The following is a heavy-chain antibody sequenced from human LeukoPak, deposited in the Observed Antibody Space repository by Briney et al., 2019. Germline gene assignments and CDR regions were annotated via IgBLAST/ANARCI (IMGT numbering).Heavy chain of an antibody. J-gene: IGHJ4*02. CDR3: TRAGGGSSWFPAFFDY. D-gene: IGHD6-13*01. Sequence: GRSLRLSCTASGFTFCDYAMSWVRQAPGKGLEWVGFIRSKAYGGTTEYAASVKGRFTISRDDSKSIAYLQMNSLKTEDTAVYYCTRAGGGSSWFPAFFDYWGQGTLVTVSS. CDR1: GFTFCDYA. CDR2: IRSKAYGGTT. V-gene: IGHV3-49*04.